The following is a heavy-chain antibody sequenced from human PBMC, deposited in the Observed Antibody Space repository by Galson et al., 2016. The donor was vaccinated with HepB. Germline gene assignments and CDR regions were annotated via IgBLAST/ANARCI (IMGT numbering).Heavy chain of an antibody. V-gene: IGHV3-30-3*01. D-gene: IGHD2-2*01. CDR1: GFTFSSHA. J-gene: IGHJ4*02. CDR2: VSDDGTHT. Sequence: SLRLSCAASGFTFSSHAMHWVRQAPGKGLEWVAIVSDDGTHTDYAESVKGRFTISRDNSKNTLYLQMNSLRAEDTSMYYCARSSSCSTINCFLPFDSWGLGTLVIVSS. CDR3: ARSSSCSTINCFLPFDS.